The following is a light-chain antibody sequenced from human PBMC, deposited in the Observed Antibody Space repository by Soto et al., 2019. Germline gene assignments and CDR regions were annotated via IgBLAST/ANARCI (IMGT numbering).Light chain of an antibody. CDR1: QSVGSY. CDR2: DTS. Sequence: EIVLTQSPAILSLSPGERATLSCRASQSVGSYLAWYQQKPGQAPRLLIYDTSNRATGIPARFSGSGSGTDFTLTISSLEPEDFAVYYCQQRGHWPTFGQGTKVEIK. J-gene: IGKJ1*01. CDR3: QQRGHWPT. V-gene: IGKV3-11*01.